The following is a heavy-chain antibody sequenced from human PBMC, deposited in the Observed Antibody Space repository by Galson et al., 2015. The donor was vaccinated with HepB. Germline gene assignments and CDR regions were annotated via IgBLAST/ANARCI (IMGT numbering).Heavy chain of an antibody. CDR2: INPSGGST. CDR1: GYTFTSYY. D-gene: IGHD6-19*01. Sequence: SVKVSCKASGYTFTSYYMHWVRQAPGQGLEWMGIINPSGGSTSYAQKFQGRVTMTRDTSTSTVYMELSSLRSEDTAVYYCAGTRLAVAGKRVKAGLAVGPIDYWGQGTLVAVSS. CDR3: AGTRLAVAGKRVKAGLAVGPIDY. V-gene: IGHV1-46*03. J-gene: IGHJ4*02.